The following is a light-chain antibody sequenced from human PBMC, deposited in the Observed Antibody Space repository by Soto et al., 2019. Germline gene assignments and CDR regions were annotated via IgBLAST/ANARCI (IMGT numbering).Light chain of an antibody. J-gene: IGLJ1*01. CDR1: SSDVGGYNY. CDR3: SSYTSSSTGV. Sequence: QSALTQPASVSGSPGQSITISCTGTSSDVGGYNYVSWYQQHPGKAPKLMIYEVSNRPSGVSTRFSGSKSGNTASLTISGLQADDEADYYCSSYTSSSTGVFGTGTKLTVL. CDR2: EVS. V-gene: IGLV2-14*01.